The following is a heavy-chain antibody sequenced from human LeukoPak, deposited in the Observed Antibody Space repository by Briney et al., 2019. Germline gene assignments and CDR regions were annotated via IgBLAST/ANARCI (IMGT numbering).Heavy chain of an antibody. V-gene: IGHV3-23*01. Sequence: GGSLRLSCAASGFTFNNYALLWVRQAPGKGLEWVCSISGRADSTHYADTVKGRSTISRDNSNNTLYLQMNSLRAEDTAVYYCAKVLTTGYYYDYWGQGTLVTVSS. CDR2: ISGRADST. CDR1: GFTFNNYA. D-gene: IGHD3-22*01. J-gene: IGHJ4*02. CDR3: AKVLTTGYYYDY.